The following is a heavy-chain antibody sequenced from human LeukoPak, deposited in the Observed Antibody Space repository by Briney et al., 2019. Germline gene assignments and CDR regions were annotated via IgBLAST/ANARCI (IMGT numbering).Heavy chain of an antibody. CDR2: ISYDGSNK. V-gene: IGHV3-30*18. CDR1: GFTFSSYG. CDR3: AKGAGGPYNWFDP. Sequence: GRSLRLSCAASGFTFSSYGMHWVRQAPGKGLEWVAVISYDGSNKYYADSVKGRFTISRDNSKNTLYLQMNSLRAEDTAVYYCAKGAGGPYNWFDPWGQGTLVTVSS. D-gene: IGHD3-10*01. J-gene: IGHJ5*02.